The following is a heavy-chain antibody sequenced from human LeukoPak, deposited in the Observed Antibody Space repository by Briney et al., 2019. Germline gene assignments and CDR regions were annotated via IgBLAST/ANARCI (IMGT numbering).Heavy chain of an antibody. CDR2: ISGSGGST. CDR3: AKTVVARLWFRETNDY. V-gene: IGHV3-23*01. D-gene: IGHD3-10*01. CDR1: GFTFSSYA. J-gene: IGHJ4*02. Sequence: PGGSLRLSCAASGFTFSSYAMSWVRQAPGKGLEWVSAISGSGGSTYYADSVKGRFTISRDNSKNTLYLQMNSLRAEDTAVYYCAKTVVARLWFRETNDYWGQGTLVTVSS.